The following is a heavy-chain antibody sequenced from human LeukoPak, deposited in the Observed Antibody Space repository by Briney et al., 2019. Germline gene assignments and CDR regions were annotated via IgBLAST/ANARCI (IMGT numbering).Heavy chain of an antibody. Sequence: PSETLSLTCTVSGASISSYYWSWVRQPPGKGLEWLGYIYYSGSTNYNPSLKSRVTISVERSKNQFSLKLRSVIAADTAVYHCARVGWELLGPFDHWGQGTLVTVSS. V-gene: IGHV4-59*01. CDR2: IYYSGST. D-gene: IGHD1-26*01. J-gene: IGHJ4*02. CDR1: GASISSYY. CDR3: ARVGWELLGPFDH.